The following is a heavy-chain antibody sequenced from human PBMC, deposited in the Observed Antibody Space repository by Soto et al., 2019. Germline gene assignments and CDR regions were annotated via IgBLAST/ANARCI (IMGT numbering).Heavy chain of an antibody. CDR2: ISYDGSNK. Sequence: GGSLRLSCAASGFTFSSYGMHWVRQAPGKGLEWVAVISYDGSNKYYADSVKGRFTISRDNSKNTLYLQMNSLRAEDTAVYYCEKEVGANTGYYYGMDVWGQGTTVTVSS. D-gene: IGHD1-26*01. V-gene: IGHV3-30*18. CDR1: GFTFSSYG. CDR3: EKEVGANTGYYYGMDV. J-gene: IGHJ6*02.